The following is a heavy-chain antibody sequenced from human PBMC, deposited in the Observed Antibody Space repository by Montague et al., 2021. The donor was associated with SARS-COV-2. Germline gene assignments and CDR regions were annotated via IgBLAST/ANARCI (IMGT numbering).Heavy chain of an antibody. CDR3: ARNLGSGWAFFDY. CDR2: ISSSSSYI. Sequence: SRILSFSASGFTFSSYSVNWVRQAPGKGLEWVSSISSSSSYIYYADSVKGRFTISRDNAKNSLYLQMNSLRAEDTAVYYCARNLGSGWAFFDYWGQGTLVTVSS. CDR1: GFTFSSYS. J-gene: IGHJ4*02. V-gene: IGHV3-21*01. D-gene: IGHD6-19*01.